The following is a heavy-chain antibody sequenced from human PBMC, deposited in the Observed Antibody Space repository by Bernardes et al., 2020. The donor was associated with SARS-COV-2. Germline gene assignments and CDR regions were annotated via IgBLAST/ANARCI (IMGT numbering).Heavy chain of an antibody. V-gene: IGHV1-24*01. Sequence: AAVKVSCKVSGYTLTALSMHWVRQAPGQGLEWMGGFAPEDGETIYAQKFQGRVTMTEDTSTDTAYMELSSLRSEDTAVYYCATVPPFISGWYLSVHPNWFDPWGQGTLVTVSS. D-gene: IGHD6-19*01. CDR2: FAPEDGET. CDR3: ATVPPFISGWYLSVHPNWFDP. J-gene: IGHJ5*02. CDR1: GYTLTALS.